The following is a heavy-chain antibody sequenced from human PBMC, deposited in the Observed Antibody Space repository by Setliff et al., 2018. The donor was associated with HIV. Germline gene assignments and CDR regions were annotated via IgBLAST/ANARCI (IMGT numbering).Heavy chain of an antibody. CDR3: GRVGGAAEPYYYFMDV. D-gene: IGHD2-15*01. J-gene: IGHJ6*03. CDR2: IQSKADGGTT. Sequence: GGSLRLSCAASGFTFSNAWMNWVRQAPGKGLEWVGRIQSKADGGTTNYAAPVKGRFTISRDDSKNMLYLQMNSLKIEDTAVYYCGRVGGAAEPYYYFMDVWGKGTTVTVSS. CDR1: GFTFSNAW. V-gene: IGHV3-15*07.